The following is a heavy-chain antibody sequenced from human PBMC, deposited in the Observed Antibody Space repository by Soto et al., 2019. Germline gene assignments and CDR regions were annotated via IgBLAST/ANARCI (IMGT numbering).Heavy chain of an antibody. CDR3: ARVVGRYSPFDY. Sequence: SETLSLTCTVSGGSISSHYWSWIRQPPGKGLEWIGYIYYSGSTNYNPSPKSRVTISVDTSKNQFSLKLSSVTAADTAVYYCARVVGRYSPFDYWSQGTLVTVSS. V-gene: IGHV4-59*11. CDR1: GGSISSHY. D-gene: IGHD5-18*01. J-gene: IGHJ4*02. CDR2: IYYSGST.